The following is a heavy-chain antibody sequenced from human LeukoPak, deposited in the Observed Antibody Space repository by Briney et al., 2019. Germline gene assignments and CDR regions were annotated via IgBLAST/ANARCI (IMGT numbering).Heavy chain of an antibody. V-gene: IGHV4-39*01. Sequence: PSETLPLICTVSGGSISRNSHYWAWIRQPPGKGLEWIGSIYYTGVTFYSPSLKSRVTISVDTSKNQFSLKVISVTAADTAVYYCAREEASAGDYWGQGTLVTVSS. CDR3: AREEASAGDY. D-gene: IGHD6-13*01. CDR1: GGSISRNSHY. CDR2: IYYTGVT. J-gene: IGHJ4*02.